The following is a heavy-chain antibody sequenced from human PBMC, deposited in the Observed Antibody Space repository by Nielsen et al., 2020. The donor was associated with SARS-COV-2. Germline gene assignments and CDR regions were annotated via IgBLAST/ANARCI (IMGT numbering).Heavy chain of an antibody. J-gene: IGHJ4*02. CDR3: ARSRGCSATSCFFDY. CDR2: INSDSGNT. Sequence: ASVKVSCKASGYTFTAYAIHWVRQDPGQRLEWMGWINSDSGNTKYSQKFRGRVTITRDTSASTAYMGLSGLSSEDTAVYYCARSRGCSATSCFFDYWGQGALVTVSS. D-gene: IGHD2-2*01. CDR1: GYTFTAYA. V-gene: IGHV1-3*04.